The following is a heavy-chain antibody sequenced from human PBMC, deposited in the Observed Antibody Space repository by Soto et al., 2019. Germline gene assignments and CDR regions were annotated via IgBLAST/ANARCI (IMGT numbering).Heavy chain of an antibody. CDR2: ISGDSGNT. V-gene: IGHV1-3*01. J-gene: IGHJ4*03. Sequence: ASVKVSCKASGYVFTKSAMQWVRQAPGQRLEWMGWISGDSGNTKYSPKLQDRVTITRDTSASTAYMELSSLRSEDPALYYCARDGVAAGHINFDYWGQGTLVTVSS. CDR1: GYVFTKSA. D-gene: IGHD6-19*01. CDR3: ARDGVAAGHINFDY.